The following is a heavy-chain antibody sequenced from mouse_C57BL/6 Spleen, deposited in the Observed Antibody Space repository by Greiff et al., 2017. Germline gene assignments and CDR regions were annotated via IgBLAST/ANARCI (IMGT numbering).Heavy chain of an antibody. CDR3: AIYYGSSPWFAY. D-gene: IGHD1-1*01. CDR2: IDPSDSYT. V-gene: IGHV1-59*01. J-gene: IGHJ3*01. CDR1: GYTFTSYW. Sequence: QVQLQQPGAELVRPGTSVKLSCKASGYTFTSYWMHWVKQRPGQGLEWIGVIDPSDSYTNYNQKFKGKATLTVDTSSSTAYMQLSSLTSEDSAVSYCAIYYGSSPWFAYWGQGTLVTVSA.